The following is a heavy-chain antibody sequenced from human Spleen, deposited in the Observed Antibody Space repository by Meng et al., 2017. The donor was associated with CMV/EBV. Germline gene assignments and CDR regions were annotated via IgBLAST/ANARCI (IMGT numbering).Heavy chain of an antibody. CDR2: MNPNNGNT. CDR3: ARDSYYVWFDP. Sequence: CKASEYTFTHYDINWVRQATGQGLEWMGWMNPNNGNTGYAQKFQGRVTMTSNTSISTAYMELTSLRSEDTAVYYCARDSYYVWFDPWGQGTLVTVSS. CDR1: EYTFTHYD. V-gene: IGHV1-8*02. J-gene: IGHJ5*02. D-gene: IGHD4-11*01.